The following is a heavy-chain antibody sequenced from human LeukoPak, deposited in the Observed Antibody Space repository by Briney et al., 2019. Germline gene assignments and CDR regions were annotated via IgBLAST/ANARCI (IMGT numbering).Heavy chain of an antibody. CDR3: ARDTPQAIAAAGTGDGDY. D-gene: IGHD6-13*01. V-gene: IGHV1-2*06. J-gene: IGHJ4*02. CDR2: INPNSGGT. Sequence: GASVKVSCKASGYTFTSYGISWVRQAPGQGLEWMGRINPNSGGTNYAQKFQGRVTMTRDTSISTAYMELSRLRSDDTAVYYCARDTPQAIAAAGTGDGDYWGQGTLVTVSS. CDR1: GYTFTSYG.